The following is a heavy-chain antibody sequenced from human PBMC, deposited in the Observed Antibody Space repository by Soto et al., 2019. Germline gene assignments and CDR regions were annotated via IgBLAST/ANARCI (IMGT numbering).Heavy chain of an antibody. CDR2: INHSGST. CDR1: GGSFSGYY. D-gene: IGHD2-2*02. Sequence: SETLSLTCAVYGGSFSGYYWSWIRQPPGKGLEWIGEINHSGSTNYNPSLKSRVTISVDTSKNQFSLKLSSVTAADTAVYYCAREEVGYCSSTSCYSYYYYYYGMDVWGQGTTVTVSS. J-gene: IGHJ6*02. V-gene: IGHV4-34*01. CDR3: AREEVGYCSSTSCYSYYYYYYGMDV.